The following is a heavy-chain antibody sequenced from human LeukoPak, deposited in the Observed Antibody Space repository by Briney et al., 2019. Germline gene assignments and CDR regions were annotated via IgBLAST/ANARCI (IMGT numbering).Heavy chain of an antibody. Sequence: GGSLRLSCAASGFTFSSYAMSWVRQAPGKGLEWVSAISGSGGSTYYADSVKGRFTISRDNSKDTLYLQMNSLRAEDTAVYYCAKKGAVAVYYFDYWGQGTLVTVSS. CDR1: GFTFSSYA. CDR2: ISGSGGST. D-gene: IGHD6-19*01. CDR3: AKKGAVAVYYFDY. V-gene: IGHV3-23*01. J-gene: IGHJ4*02.